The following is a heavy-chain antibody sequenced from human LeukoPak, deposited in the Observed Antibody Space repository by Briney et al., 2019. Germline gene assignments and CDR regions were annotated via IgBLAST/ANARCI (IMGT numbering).Heavy chain of an antibody. D-gene: IGHD3-16*01. V-gene: IGHV3-33*01. J-gene: IGHJ4*02. CDR3: ARGGGGYFDY. Sequence: PGRSLRLPCAASGFTFSGYGMHWVRQAPGKGLEWVAAIWYDGSNKYHADSVKGRFTISRDNSKNTLYLQMNSLRAEDTAVYYCARGGGGYFDYWGQGTLVTVSS. CDR1: GFTFSGYG. CDR2: IWYDGSNK.